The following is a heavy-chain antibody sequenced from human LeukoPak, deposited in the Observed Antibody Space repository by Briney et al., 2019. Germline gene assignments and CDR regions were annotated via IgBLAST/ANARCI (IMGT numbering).Heavy chain of an antibody. Sequence: GGSLRLSCAASGFTFSSYSMNWVRQAPGKGLEWVSSISSSSSYIYYADSVKGRFTISRDNAKNSLYLQMNSLRAEDTAVYYCARDRCSGGSCYGYYYGMDVWGQGTTVTVSS. CDR3: ARDRCSGGSCYGYYYGMDV. CDR2: ISSSSSYI. J-gene: IGHJ6*02. CDR1: GFTFSSYS. D-gene: IGHD2-15*01. V-gene: IGHV3-21*01.